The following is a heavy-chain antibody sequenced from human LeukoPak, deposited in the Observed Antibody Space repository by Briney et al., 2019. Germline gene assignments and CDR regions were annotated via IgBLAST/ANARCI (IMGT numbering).Heavy chain of an antibody. D-gene: IGHD3-22*01. CDR2: IYPGDSDT. V-gene: IGHV5-51*01. J-gene: IGHJ4*02. CDR1: GYSFTSYW. CDR3: AIKGDYYDSSGYYYYFDY. Sequence: GESLKISCKGSGYSFTSYWIGWVRQMPGKGPEWMGIIYPGDSDTRYSPSFQGQVTISADKSISTAYLQWSSLKASDTAMYYCAIKGDYYDSSGYYYYFDYWGQGTLVTVSS.